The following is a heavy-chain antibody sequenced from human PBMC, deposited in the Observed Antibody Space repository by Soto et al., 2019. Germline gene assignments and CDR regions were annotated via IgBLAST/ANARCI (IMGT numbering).Heavy chain of an antibody. V-gene: IGHV4-59*08. Sequence: QVQLQESGPGLVKPSETLSLTCTVSGGSIDGRNCAWIRQPPGKGLAWLGYVYYDGGSSYNPSVKSRLTLSMDTSKSQLSLKLRSVTAADTAVYYCVRQGIGNLHGLVDVWGRGATVTVSS. CDR1: GGSIDGRN. J-gene: IGHJ6*02. CDR3: VRQGIGNLHGLVDV. CDR2: VYYDGGS. D-gene: IGHD3-10*01.